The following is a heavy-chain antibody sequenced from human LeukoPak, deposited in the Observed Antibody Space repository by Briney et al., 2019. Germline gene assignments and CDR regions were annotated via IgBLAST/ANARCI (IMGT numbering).Heavy chain of an antibody. CDR2: IRGSGGST. V-gene: IGHV3-23*01. CDR3: AKGIAAAGTGGVWFDP. J-gene: IGHJ5*02. CDR1: GFTFSSYA. D-gene: IGHD6-13*01. Sequence: GASLRLSCAASGFTFSSYAMSWVRQAPGKGLEWGSAIRGSGGSTYYADSVKGRFTLSRDNSKNTLYLQMNSLRAEDTAVYYCAKGIAAAGTGGVWFDPWGQGTLVTVSS.